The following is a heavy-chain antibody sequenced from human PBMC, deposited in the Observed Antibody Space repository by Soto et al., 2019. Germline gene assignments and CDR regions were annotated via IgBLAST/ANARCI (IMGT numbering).Heavy chain of an antibody. CDR1: GGSISSGGYY. Sequence: SETLSLTCPVSGGSISSGGYYWSWIRQPPGKGLEWIGYIYYSGSTYYNPSLKSRVTISVDTSKNQFSLKLSSVTAADTAAYYCARGTYYGSGSNGDGMDVWGQGTTVTVSS. CDR2: IYYSGST. V-gene: IGHV4-31*03. J-gene: IGHJ6*02. CDR3: ARGTYYGSGSNGDGMDV. D-gene: IGHD3-10*01.